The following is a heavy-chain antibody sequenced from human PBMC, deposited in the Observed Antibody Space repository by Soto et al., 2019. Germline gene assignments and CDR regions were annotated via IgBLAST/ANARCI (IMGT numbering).Heavy chain of an antibody. CDR3: ARGDIVVVPAARGDYYYYGMDV. Sequence: QVQLQESGPGLVKPSETLSLTCTVSGGSISSYYWSWIRQPAGKGLEWIGRIYTSGSTNYNPSLKSRVTMSVDTSKNQFSLKLSSVTAADTAVYYCARGDIVVVPAARGDYYYYGMDVWGQGTTVTVSS. CDR2: IYTSGST. J-gene: IGHJ6*02. V-gene: IGHV4-4*07. CDR1: GGSISSYY. D-gene: IGHD2-2*01.